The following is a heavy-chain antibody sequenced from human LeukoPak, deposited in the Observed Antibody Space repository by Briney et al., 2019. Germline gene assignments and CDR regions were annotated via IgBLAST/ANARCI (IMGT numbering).Heavy chain of an antibody. CDR2: ISGSGGST. CDR1: GFTFSSYG. CDR3: AKELCELGYFDY. J-gene: IGHJ4*02. D-gene: IGHD1-26*01. Sequence: GGTLRLSCAASGFTFSSYGMSWVRQAPGKGLEWVSAISGSGGSTYYADSVKGRFTIYRDNSKNTLYLQMNSLRAEDTAVYYCAKELCELGYFDYWGQGTLVTVSS. V-gene: IGHV3-23*01.